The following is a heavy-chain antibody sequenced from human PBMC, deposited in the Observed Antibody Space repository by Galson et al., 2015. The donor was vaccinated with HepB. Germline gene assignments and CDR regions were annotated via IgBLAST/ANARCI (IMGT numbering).Heavy chain of an antibody. V-gene: IGHV3-13*04. D-gene: IGHD6-19*01. CDR2: ISTASDT. CDR1: GFTFSSYD. Sequence: SLRLSCAASGFTFSSYDMNWVRQVAGKGLEWVSGISTASDTYCLGSVQGRFTMSRENARNSLYLQMNSLRAGDTAVYYCARAVAGTHWFDPWGQGTLVTVSS. CDR3: ARAVAGTHWFDP. J-gene: IGHJ5*02.